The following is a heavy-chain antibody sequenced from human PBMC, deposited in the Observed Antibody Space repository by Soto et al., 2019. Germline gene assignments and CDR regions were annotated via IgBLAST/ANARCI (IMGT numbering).Heavy chain of an antibody. D-gene: IGHD3-16*01. CDR3: ARAWPRGSMRVIDDDKYGMDV. CDR1: GGTFSKYA. J-gene: IGHJ6*01. V-gene: IGHV1-69*01. Sequence: QVQLVQSGAEVKKPGSSVKVSCKASGGTFSKYAFSWVRQAPGQGLEWMGGIIPLFGTADYAQRFQGRVRIPADESTTSAYMEVSSPRSDDTATYYCARAWPRGSMRVIDDDKYGMDVWGQGTTGTVSS. CDR2: IIPLFGTA.